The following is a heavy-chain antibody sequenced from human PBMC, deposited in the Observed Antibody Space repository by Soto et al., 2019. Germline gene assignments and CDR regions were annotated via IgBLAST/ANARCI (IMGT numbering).Heavy chain of an antibody. J-gene: IGHJ4*02. CDR3: ARRSSGWKYYFDY. CDR2: IIPIFGTA. V-gene: IGHV1-69*13. Sequence: SVKVSCKASGCTFSSYAISWVRQAPGQGLEWMGGIIPIFGTANYAQKFQGRVTITADESTSTAYMELSSLRSEDTAVYYCARRSSGWKYYFDYWGQGTLVTVSS. CDR1: GCTFSSYA. D-gene: IGHD6-19*01.